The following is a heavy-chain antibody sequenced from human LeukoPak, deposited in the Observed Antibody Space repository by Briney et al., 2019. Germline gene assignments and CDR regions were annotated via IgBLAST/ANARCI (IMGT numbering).Heavy chain of an antibody. CDR2: IYYSGST. V-gene: IGHV4-59*12. CDR1: GGSISSYY. Sequence: PSETLSLTCTVSGGSISSYYWSWIRQPPGKGLEWIGYIYYSGSTNYNPSLKSRLTISVDTSKNQFSLKLSSVTAADTAVYYCARDLGYYDSSGYLNWFDPWGQGTLVTVSS. J-gene: IGHJ5*02. D-gene: IGHD3-22*01. CDR3: ARDLGYYDSSGYLNWFDP.